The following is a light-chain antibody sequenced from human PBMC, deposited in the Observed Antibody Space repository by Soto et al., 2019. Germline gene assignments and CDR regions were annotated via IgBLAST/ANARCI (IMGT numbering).Light chain of an antibody. V-gene: IGLV2-14*01. J-gene: IGLJ1*01. CDR2: EVT. CDR3: SSFTNSNTLDV. Sequence: QSALTQPASVSGSPGQSITISCTGSSSDIGTYNFVSWFQLHPGKAPKLIIYEVTNRPSGVSNRFSGSKSGNTASLTISGLQAEDEADYFCSSFTNSNTLDVFGSGTKVTVL. CDR1: SSDIGTYNF.